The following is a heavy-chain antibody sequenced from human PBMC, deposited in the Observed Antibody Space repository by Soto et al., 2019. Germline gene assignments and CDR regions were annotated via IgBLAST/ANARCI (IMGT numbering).Heavy chain of an antibody. CDR2: TYYRSNWRH. J-gene: IGHJ4*02. CDR1: GDSVSSNTAA. CDR3: ARGVAGSGFDL. D-gene: IGHD6-19*01. V-gene: IGHV6-1*01. Sequence: QVHLQQSGPGLVKPSQTLSLTCAISGDSVSSNTAAWNWIRSSPSRGLEWLGRTYYRSNWRHDYAVSVKSRITVHPATSKNHFSLQLNSVTPDDTAVYYCARGVAGSGFDLWGQGTLVTVSS.